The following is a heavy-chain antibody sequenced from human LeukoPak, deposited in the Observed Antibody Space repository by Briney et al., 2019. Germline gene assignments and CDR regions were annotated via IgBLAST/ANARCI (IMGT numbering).Heavy chain of an antibody. CDR3: VKGPRPDITVAHSVEN. CDR2: ISSRGDST. Sequence: GGSLRLSCAASGFIFSNYAMSWVRQVPGRGLEWVSTISSRGDSTYVADSVKGRFTISRDNSKNSLYLQMNTVRAEDTAVYYCVKGPRPDITVAHSVENWGQGTLVTVSS. D-gene: IGHD6-19*01. CDR1: GFIFSNYA. V-gene: IGHV3-23*01. J-gene: IGHJ4*02.